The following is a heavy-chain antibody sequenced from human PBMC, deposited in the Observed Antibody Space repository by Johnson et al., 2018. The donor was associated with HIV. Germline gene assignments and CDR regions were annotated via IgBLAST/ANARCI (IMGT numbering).Heavy chain of an antibody. D-gene: IGHD6-19*01. J-gene: IGHJ3*01. CDR3: ARDAVIRSGWYNVDAFDV. Sequence: MQLVESGGGVVQPGRSLRLSCAASGFTFSSYWMRWVRQAPGKGLEWVANIKQDGSEKYYVDSVKGRFTISRDNAKNSLYLQMNSLRAEDTAMYYCARDAVIRSGWYNVDAFDVWGQGTMVTVSS. CDR2: IKQDGSEK. CDR1: GFTFSSYW. V-gene: IGHV3-7*05.